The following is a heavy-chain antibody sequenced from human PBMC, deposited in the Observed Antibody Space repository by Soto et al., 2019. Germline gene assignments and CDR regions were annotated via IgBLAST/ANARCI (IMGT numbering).Heavy chain of an antibody. V-gene: IGHV3-74*01. CDR1: GFTFSNYW. J-gene: IGHJ6*03. Sequence: EVQLVESGGGLVQPGGSLRLSCAASGFTFSNYWMYWVRQAPGKGLVWVSRIISEGSVSSYADSVKGRLTISIDNVKNTQYLQMDSLRAEDTAVYYCARGDCVGGPCYSMAGSFYYYMDVWGKGTTVTVFS. D-gene: IGHD2-15*01. CDR2: IISEGSVS. CDR3: ARGDCVGGPCYSMAGSFYYYMDV.